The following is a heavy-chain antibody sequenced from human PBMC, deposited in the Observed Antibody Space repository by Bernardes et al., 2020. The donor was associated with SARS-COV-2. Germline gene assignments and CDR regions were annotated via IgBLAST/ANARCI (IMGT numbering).Heavy chain of an antibody. CDR2: IYTSGST. CDR3: ARDLAAAGNNWFDP. Sequence: SETLSLTCTVSGGSISSYYWSWIRQPAGKGLEWIGRIYTSGSTNYNPSLKIRVTMSVDTSKNQFSLKLSSVTAADTAEYYCARDLAAAGNNWFDPWGQGTLVTVSS. CDR1: GGSISSYY. J-gene: IGHJ5*02. D-gene: IGHD6-13*01. V-gene: IGHV4-4*07.